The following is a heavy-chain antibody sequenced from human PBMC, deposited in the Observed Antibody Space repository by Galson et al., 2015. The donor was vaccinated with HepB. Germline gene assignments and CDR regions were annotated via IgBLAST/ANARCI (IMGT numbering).Heavy chain of an antibody. D-gene: IGHD5-24*01. CDR2: INTDGSRT. Sequence: SLRLSCAVSGFSLGSYWMYWVRQAPGKGLVWVSDINTDGSRTTYADSVKGRFTISRDNAKYTLYLQMNRLRAEDTAVYYCASSLHQWLNGAFDIWGQGTMVTVSS. CDR3: ASSLHQWLNGAFDI. V-gene: IGHV3-74*03. CDR1: GFSLGSYW. J-gene: IGHJ3*02.